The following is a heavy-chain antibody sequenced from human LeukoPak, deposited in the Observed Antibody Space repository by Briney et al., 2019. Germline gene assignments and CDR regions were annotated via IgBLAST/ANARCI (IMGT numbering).Heavy chain of an antibody. D-gene: IGHD3-10*01. V-gene: IGHV1-2*02. CDR2: INPNSGGT. CDR1: GYTFTGYY. Sequence: ASVKVSCKASGYTFTGYYMHWVRQATGQGLEWMGWINPNSGGTNYAQKFQGRVTMTRDTSINTAYMELSRLRSDDTAVYYCARMLSEITMVRGVRGWFDPWGQGTLVTVSS. J-gene: IGHJ5*02. CDR3: ARMLSEITMVRGVRGWFDP.